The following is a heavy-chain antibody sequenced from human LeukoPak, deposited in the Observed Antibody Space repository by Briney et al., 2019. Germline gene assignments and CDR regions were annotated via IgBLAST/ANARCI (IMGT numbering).Heavy chain of an antibody. V-gene: IGHV3-23*01. CDR3: AKALGGYSGYDPKDAFDI. CDR2: ISHVGGT. CDR1: GFTFSDYA. Sequence: GGSLRLSCAASGFTFSDYAMSWVRQAPEKGLEWVSTISHVGGTYYADSVRGRFTISRDDSKNMVYLQMDSLRAEDTAVYYCAKALGGYSGYDPKDAFDIWGQGTMVTVSS. D-gene: IGHD5-12*01. J-gene: IGHJ3*02.